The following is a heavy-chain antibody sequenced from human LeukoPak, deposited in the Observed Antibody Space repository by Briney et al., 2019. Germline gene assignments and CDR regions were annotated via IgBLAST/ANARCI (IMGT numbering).Heavy chain of an antibody. J-gene: IGHJ5*02. CDR3: ARDVLIAATTLNWFDP. CDR2: IYYSGST. D-gene: IGHD6-13*01. CDR1: GGSISSSSYY. V-gene: IGHV4-39*07. Sequence: SETLSLTCTVSGGSISSSSYYWGWIRQPPGKGLEWIGSIYYSGSTYYNPSLKSRVTISVDTSKNQFSLKLSSVTAADTAVYYCARDVLIAATTLNWFDPWGQGTLVTVSS.